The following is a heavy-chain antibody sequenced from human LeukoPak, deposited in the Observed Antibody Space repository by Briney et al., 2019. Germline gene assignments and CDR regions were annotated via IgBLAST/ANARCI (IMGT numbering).Heavy chain of an antibody. D-gene: IGHD6-19*01. CDR3: ARTVPGYPDDYFDY. J-gene: IGHJ4*02. CDR1: GFTVSDTY. CDR2: MYGGGST. V-gene: IGHV3-66*01. Sequence: GGSLRLSCAASGFTVSDTYMTWVRQAPGKGLEWVSVMYGGGSTYYADSVKGRFVISRDSPTNTLYLQMNSLRAEDTAVYYCARTVPGYPDDYFDYWGQGTLVTVSS.